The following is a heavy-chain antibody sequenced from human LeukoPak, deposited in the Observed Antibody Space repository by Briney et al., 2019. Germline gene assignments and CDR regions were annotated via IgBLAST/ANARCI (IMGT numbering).Heavy chain of an antibody. CDR1: GGSFSGYY. D-gene: IGHD3-3*01. CDR3: ARGRRFLEWFCDY. CDR2: INHSGST. Sequence: SETLSLTCAVYGGSFSGYYWSWIRQPPGKGLEWIGEINHSGSTNYNPSLKSRVTISVDTSKNQCSLKLSSVTAADTAVYYCARGRRFLEWFCDYWGQGTLVTVSS. V-gene: IGHV4-34*01. J-gene: IGHJ4*02.